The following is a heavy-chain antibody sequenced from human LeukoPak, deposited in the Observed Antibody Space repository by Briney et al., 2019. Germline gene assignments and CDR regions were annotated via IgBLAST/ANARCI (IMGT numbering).Heavy chain of an antibody. CDR3: ASNPGYCSGGSCPPPDY. CDR1: GFTFSSYS. CDR2: ISSSSSYI. Sequence: GGSLRLPCAASGFTFSSYSKHWVRQAPGKGLEWVSSISSSSSYIYYADSVKGRFTISRDNAKNSLYLQMNSLRAEDTAVYYCASNPGYCSGGSCPPPDYWGQGTLVTVSS. V-gene: IGHV3-21*01. J-gene: IGHJ4*02. D-gene: IGHD2-15*01.